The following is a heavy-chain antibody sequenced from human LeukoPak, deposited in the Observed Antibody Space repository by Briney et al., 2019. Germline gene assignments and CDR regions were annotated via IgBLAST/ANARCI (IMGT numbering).Heavy chain of an antibody. CDR3: AKDNSGDGYNAYFDY. D-gene: IGHD5-24*01. CDR2: IRYDGSNK. Sequence: GGSLRLSCAASGFTFSSYGMHWVGPAPGKGLEGVAFIRYDGSNKYYADSVKGRFTISRDNSQNTLYPQMNSLRAEDTAVYYCAKDNSGDGYNAYFDYWGQGTLVTVSS. J-gene: IGHJ4*02. V-gene: IGHV3-30*02. CDR1: GFTFSSYG.